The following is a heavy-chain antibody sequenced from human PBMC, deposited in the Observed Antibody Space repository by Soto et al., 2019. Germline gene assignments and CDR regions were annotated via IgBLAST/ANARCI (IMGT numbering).Heavy chain of an antibody. CDR1: GFTFSTYA. V-gene: IGHV3-64D*08. D-gene: IGHD3-22*01. Sequence: GGSLRLSCSASGFTFSTYAMHWVRQAPGKGLEYVSSIGSNGQTTYYADSVEGRFTVSRDNSKNTLYLHMRSLRPEDTAVYYCVKEMHSSGYYFTCFDYWGQGNLVTVXX. CDR2: IGSNGQTT. J-gene: IGHJ4*02. CDR3: VKEMHSSGYYFTCFDY.